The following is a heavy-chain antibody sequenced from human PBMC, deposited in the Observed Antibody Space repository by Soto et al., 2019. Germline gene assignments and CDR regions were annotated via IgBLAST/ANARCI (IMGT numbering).Heavy chain of an antibody. Sequence: QLQLQESGPGLVKPSETLSLTCTVSGGSITDDTYYWGWIRQPPGKGLEWIGSVYYSGASSYNPSLESRVTMSVDTSQKPLSLRLRPVTAADTAVYYCARRHWTSPGCVPRDPWGQGTLVIFSS. CDR2: VYYSGAS. V-gene: IGHV4-39*01. D-gene: IGHD2-2*01. J-gene: IGHJ5*02. CDR3: ARRHWTSPGCVPRDP. CDR1: GGSITDDTYY.